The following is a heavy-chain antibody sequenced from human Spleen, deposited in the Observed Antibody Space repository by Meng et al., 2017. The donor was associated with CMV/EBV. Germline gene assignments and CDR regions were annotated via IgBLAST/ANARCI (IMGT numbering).Heavy chain of an antibody. Sequence: GGSLRLSCSASGFTFNNYAMTWVRQAPGKALEWVSTVLGTGPTYYADYVKGRFTISRDDSRNTLFLQLNSLRDEDTAVFYCARGDSSTTWLVFDYWGLGTLVTVSS. J-gene: IGHJ4*02. CDR3: ARGDSSTTWLVFDY. CDR2: VLGTGPT. V-gene: IGHV3-23*01. D-gene: IGHD6-13*01. CDR1: GFTFNNYA.